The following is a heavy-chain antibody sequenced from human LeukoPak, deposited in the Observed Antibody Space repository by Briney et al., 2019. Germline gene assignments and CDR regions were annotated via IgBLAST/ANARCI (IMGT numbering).Heavy chain of an antibody. J-gene: IGHJ4*02. CDR2: ISGSGDIT. V-gene: IGHV3-23*01. CDR3: AKAVYYYGSGSHDY. CDR1: GFTFSSYA. Sequence: GGSLRLSCAASGFTFSSYAMSWVRQAPGKGLEWVSDISGSGDITDYADSVKGRFTISRDNSKITLYLLMNSLRAEDTAVYYCAKAVYYYGSGSHDYWGQGTLVTVSS. D-gene: IGHD3-10*01.